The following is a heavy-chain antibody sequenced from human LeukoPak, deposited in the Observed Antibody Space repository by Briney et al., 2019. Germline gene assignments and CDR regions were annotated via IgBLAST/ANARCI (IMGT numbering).Heavy chain of an antibody. V-gene: IGHV5-51*01. D-gene: IGHD6-6*01. Sequence: GESLKISCKGSGYSFTSYWIGWVRQMPGKGLEWMGIIYPGDSDTRYSPSFQGQVTISADKSISTAYLQWSSLKASDTAMYYCARSSEDHYYGMDVWGQGTTVTVSS. J-gene: IGHJ6*02. CDR3: ARSSEDHYYGMDV. CDR2: IYPGDSDT. CDR1: GYSFTSYW.